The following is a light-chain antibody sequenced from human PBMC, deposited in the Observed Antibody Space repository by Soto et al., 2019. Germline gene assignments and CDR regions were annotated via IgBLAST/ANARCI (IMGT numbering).Light chain of an antibody. Sequence: EIVLTQSPGTLSLSPGERATLSCGASQSVSSNYLGWYQQKPGQAPRLVIYGTSTRAAGIPDRFSGSGSGTDFTLTISRLEPEDFAVYYYQQYGYSPWTFGQGTKVEIK. CDR1: QSVSSNY. CDR3: QQYGYSPWT. J-gene: IGKJ1*01. V-gene: IGKV3-20*01. CDR2: GTS.